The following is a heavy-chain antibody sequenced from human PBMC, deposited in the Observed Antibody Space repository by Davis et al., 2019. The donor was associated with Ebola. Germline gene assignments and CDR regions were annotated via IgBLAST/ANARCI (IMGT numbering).Heavy chain of an antibody. CDR1: GFTVSSNY. J-gene: IGHJ6*02. V-gene: IGHV3-53*01. CDR2: IYSGGST. D-gene: IGHD6-6*01. Sequence: GESLKVSCAASGFTVSSNYMSWVRQAPGKGLEWVSVIYSGGSTYYADSVKGRFTISRDNSKNTLYLQMNSLRAEDTAVYYCARGSIAARTYYYYGMDVWGQGTTVTVSS. CDR3: ARGSIAARTYYYYGMDV.